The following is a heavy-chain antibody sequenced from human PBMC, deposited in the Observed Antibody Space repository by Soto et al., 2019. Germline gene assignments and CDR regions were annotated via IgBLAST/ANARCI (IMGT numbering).Heavy chain of an antibody. CDR1: GFTLSSHW. CDR2: INRDGSTI. Sequence: EVQLVESGGGLAQPWGSLRLSCAASGFTLSSHWMHWVRQAPGKGLVWVSRINRDGSTINYDDSVRGRYTISRDNAKNTLSLQMNSLRAEDTAVYYCARVADCTYSSNCNGRAAFDMWGQGTMVTVSS. V-gene: IGHV3-74*01. CDR3: ARVADCTYSSNCNGRAAFDM. J-gene: IGHJ3*02. D-gene: IGHD6-13*01.